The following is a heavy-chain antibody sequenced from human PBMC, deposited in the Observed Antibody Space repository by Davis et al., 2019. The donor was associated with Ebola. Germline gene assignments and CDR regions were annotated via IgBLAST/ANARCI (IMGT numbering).Heavy chain of an antibody. CDR2: ISSSGSTI. V-gene: IGHV3-11*01. D-gene: IGHD5-12*01. CDR3: ARDKDSGYDLEGNWFDP. Sequence: GESLKISCAASGFTFSDYYMSWIRQAPGKGLEWVSYISSSGSTIYYADSVKGRFTISRDNAKNSLYLQMNSLRAEDTAVYYCARDKDSGYDLEGNWFDPWGQGTLVTVSS. J-gene: IGHJ5*02. CDR1: GFTFSDYY.